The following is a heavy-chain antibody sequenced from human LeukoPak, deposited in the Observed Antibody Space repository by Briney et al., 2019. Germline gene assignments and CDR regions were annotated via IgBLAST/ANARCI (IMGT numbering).Heavy chain of an antibody. CDR2: INPNSGGT. J-gene: IGHJ4*02. CDR1: GYTFTGYY. CDR3: ARESIRDSSGSIFDY. D-gene: IGHD3-22*01. Sequence: ASVKVSCKASGYTFTGYYMHWVRQAPGQGLEWMGWINPNSGGTNYAQKFQGRVTMTRDMSTSTVYMELSSLRSEDTAVYYCARESIRDSSGSIFDYWGQGTLVTVSS. V-gene: IGHV1-2*02.